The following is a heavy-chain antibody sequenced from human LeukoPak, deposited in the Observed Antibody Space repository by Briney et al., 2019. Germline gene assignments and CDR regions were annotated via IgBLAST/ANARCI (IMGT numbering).Heavy chain of an antibody. V-gene: IGHV1-18*04. Sequence: ASVKVSCKASVYTFTGYYMHWVRQAPGQGLEWMGWISAYNGNTNYAQKLRGRVTMTTDTSTSTAYMELRSLRSDDTAVYYCARKAAAGRTYYFDYWGQGTLVTVSS. D-gene: IGHD6-13*01. CDR2: ISAYNGNT. J-gene: IGHJ4*02. CDR1: VYTFTGYY. CDR3: ARKAAAGRTYYFDY.